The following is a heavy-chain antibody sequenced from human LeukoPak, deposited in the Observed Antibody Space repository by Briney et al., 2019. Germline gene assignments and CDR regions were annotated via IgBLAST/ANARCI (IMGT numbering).Heavy chain of an antibody. V-gene: IGHV3-23*01. CDR3: AKGKGYGSGSYYYYMDV. CDR2: ISGSGRST. D-gene: IGHD3-10*01. J-gene: IGHJ6*03. Sequence: PGGSLRLSCAASGFTFSSYGMSWVRQAPGKGLEWVSSISGSGRSTYYADSVEGRFTISRDNSKNTLYLQMNSLRAEDTAVYYCAKGKGYGSGSYYYYMDVWGKGTTVTISS. CDR1: GFTFSSYG.